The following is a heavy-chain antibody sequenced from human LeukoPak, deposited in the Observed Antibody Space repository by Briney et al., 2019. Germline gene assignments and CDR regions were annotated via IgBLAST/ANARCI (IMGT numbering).Heavy chain of an antibody. D-gene: IGHD3-3*01. CDR3: ARHTAYDFWSGYYALEYYGMDV. CDR1: GGSIRSSYYY. J-gene: IGHJ6*02. CDR2: IYDSGST. Sequence: SETLSLTCTVSGGSIRSSYYYWGWIRQPPGKGLEWIGSIYDSGSTYYNPSLKSRVTISVDTSKNQFSLKLSSVTAADTAVYYCARHTAYDFWSGYYALEYYGMDVWGQGTTVTVSS. V-gene: IGHV4-39*01.